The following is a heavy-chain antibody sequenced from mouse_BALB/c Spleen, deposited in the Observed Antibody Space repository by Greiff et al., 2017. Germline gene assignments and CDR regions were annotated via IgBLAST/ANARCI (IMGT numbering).Heavy chain of an antibody. CDR2: ISSGGSYT. CDR3: TREIFAY. V-gene: IGHV5-6-4*01. Sequence: EVQGVESRGGLVKPGGSLKLSCAASGFTFSSYTMSWVRQTPEKRLEWVATISSGGSYTYYPDSVKGRFTISRDNAKNTLYLQMSSLKSEDTAMYYCTREIFAYWGQGTLVTVSA. J-gene: IGHJ3*01. CDR1: GFTFSSYT.